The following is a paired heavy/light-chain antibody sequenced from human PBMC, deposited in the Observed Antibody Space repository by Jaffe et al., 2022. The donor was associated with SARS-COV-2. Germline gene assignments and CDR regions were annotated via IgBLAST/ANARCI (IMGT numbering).Heavy chain of an antibody. Sequence: QVQLVESGGGVVQPGRSLRLSCAASGFTFSSYGMHWVRQAPGKGLEWVAVISYDGSNKYYADSVKGRFTISRDNSKNTLYLQMNSLRAEDTAVYYCAKDARYCSSTSCYTSPWYYYYGMDVWGQGTTVTVSS. V-gene: IGHV3-30*18. J-gene: IGHJ6*02. D-gene: IGHD2-2*02. CDR2: ISYDGSNK. CDR1: GFTFSSYG. CDR3: AKDARYCSSTSCYTSPWYYYYGMDV.
Light chain of an antibody. Sequence: DIQMTQSPSSLSASVGDRVTITCRASQSISSYLNWYQQKPGKAPKLLIYAASSLQSGVPSRFSGSGSGTDFTLTISSLQPEDFATYYCQQSYSTPLFGPGTKVDIK. CDR3: QQSYSTPL. CDR1: QSISSY. V-gene: IGKV1-39*01. J-gene: IGKJ3*01. CDR2: AAS.